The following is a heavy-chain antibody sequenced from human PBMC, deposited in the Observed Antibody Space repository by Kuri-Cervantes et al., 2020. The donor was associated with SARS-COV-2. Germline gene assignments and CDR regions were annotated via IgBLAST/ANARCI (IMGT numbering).Heavy chain of an antibody. J-gene: IGHJ6*02. CDR2: IYTRGST. CDR3: ARRLKVSAVYYYYYGMDV. CDR1: GGSISSYY. V-gene: IGHV4-4*07. Sequence: SQTLSLTCTVAGGSISSYYWSWIRQPAGKGLEWIGGIYTRGSTNYNPSLKSRVTMSVDTSKNQFSLKLSSVTAADTAVYYGARRLKVSAVYYYYYGMDVWGQGTLVTVSS. D-gene: IGHD3-16*01.